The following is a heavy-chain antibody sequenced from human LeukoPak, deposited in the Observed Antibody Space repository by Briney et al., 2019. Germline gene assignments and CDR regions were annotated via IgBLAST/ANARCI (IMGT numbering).Heavy chain of an antibody. Sequence: SETLSLTCTVSGGSISSYYWNWIRQPAGKGLEWMSRIYNSGSTNYNPSLKSRVTISADMSRNQLSLQLTSVTAADTAVYYCARQTFGVLYFDSWGQGTLVIVPS. CDR3: ARQTFGVLYFDS. CDR1: GGSISSYY. J-gene: IGHJ4*02. V-gene: IGHV4-4*07. D-gene: IGHD3-10*01. CDR2: IYNSGST.